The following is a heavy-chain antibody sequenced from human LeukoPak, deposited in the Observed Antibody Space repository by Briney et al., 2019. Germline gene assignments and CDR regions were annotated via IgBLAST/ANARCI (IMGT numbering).Heavy chain of an antibody. CDR2: IYYSGST. V-gene: IGHV4-59*01. Sequence: SSETLSLTCTVSGGSISSYYWSWIRQPPGKGLEWIGYIYYSGSTNYNPSLKSRVTISVDTSKNQFSLKLSSVTAADTAVYYCARASIAAAAPFVDYWGQGTLVTVSS. CDR1: GGSISSYY. CDR3: ARASIAAAAPFVDY. D-gene: IGHD6-13*01. J-gene: IGHJ4*02.